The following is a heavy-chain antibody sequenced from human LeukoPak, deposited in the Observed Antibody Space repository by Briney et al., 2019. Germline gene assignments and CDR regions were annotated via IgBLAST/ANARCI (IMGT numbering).Heavy chain of an antibody. V-gene: IGHV3-23*01. CDR3: AKITPGGPRSYYC. Sequence: GGSLRLSCAASGFTFSTSGMSWVRQAPGKGLEWVSAISSSADLTYYADSVRGRFTVSRDNSKNTLYLQMNSLRAEDTAVYYCAKITPGGPRSYYCWGQGTQVTVSS. J-gene: IGHJ4*02. CDR2: ISSSADLT. D-gene: IGHD3-22*01. CDR1: GFTFSTSG.